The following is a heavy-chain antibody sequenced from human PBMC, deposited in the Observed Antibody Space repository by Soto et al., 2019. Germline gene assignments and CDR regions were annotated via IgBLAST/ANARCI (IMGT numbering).Heavy chain of an antibody. CDR2: IYYSGST. CDR3: ARRNNYGTQGFDY. J-gene: IGHJ4*02. Sequence: SETLSLTCTVSGGSISSSNYYWGWIRQPPGKGLGWIGSIYYSGSTYYNPSLKSRVTISVDTSKNQFSLKLSSVTAADTAVYYCARRNNYGTQGFDYWGQGTLVTVS. V-gene: IGHV4-39*01. D-gene: IGHD4-17*01. CDR1: GGSISSSNYY.